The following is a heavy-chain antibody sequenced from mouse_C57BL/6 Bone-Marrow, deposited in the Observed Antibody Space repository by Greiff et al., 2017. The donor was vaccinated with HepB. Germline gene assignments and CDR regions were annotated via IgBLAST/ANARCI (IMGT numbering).Heavy chain of an antibody. CDR3: ARQGVIFFDD. D-gene: IGHD2-1*01. CDR1: GFTFSSYG. Sequence: EVMLVESGGDLVKPGGSLKLSCAASGFTFSSYGMSWVRQTPDKRLEWVATISSGGSYTYYPDSVKGRFTISRDNAKNTLYLQMSSLKSEDTAMYYCARQGVIFFDDWGQGTTLTVSS. J-gene: IGHJ2*01. V-gene: IGHV5-6*02. CDR2: ISSGGSYT.